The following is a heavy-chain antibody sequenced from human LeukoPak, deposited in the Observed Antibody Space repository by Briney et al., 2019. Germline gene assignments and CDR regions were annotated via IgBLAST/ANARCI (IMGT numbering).Heavy chain of an antibody. Sequence: PGGPLRLSCAASGFTVSSNYMSWVRQAPGKGLEWVSYISSSGSIMYYADSVKGRFTISRDNAKNSLYLQMNSLRAEDTAVYYCAREYSSSSGRAFDIWGQGTVVTVSS. V-gene: IGHV3-48*01. J-gene: IGHJ3*02. D-gene: IGHD6-6*01. CDR2: ISSSGSIM. CDR1: GFTVSSNY. CDR3: AREYSSSSGRAFDI.